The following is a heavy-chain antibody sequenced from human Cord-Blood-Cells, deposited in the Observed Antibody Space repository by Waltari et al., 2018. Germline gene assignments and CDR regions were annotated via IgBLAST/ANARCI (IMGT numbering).Heavy chain of an antibody. Sequence: QVQLVQSGAEVKKPGASVKVSCKASGYTFTGYYMHWVRQAPGQGLEWMGWINPNSGGTNYAQKFQGRVTMTRDTSNSTVYMELRGLISDDTAGYYCARGPNPVYYYDSSGYYWFDPWGQGTLVTVSS. CDR3: ARGPNPVYYYDSSGYYWFDP. CDR1: GYTFTGYY. D-gene: IGHD3-22*01. J-gene: IGHJ5*02. V-gene: IGHV1-2*02. CDR2: INPNSGGT.